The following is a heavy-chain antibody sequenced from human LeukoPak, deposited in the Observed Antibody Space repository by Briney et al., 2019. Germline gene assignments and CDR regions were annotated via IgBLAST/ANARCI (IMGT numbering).Heavy chain of an antibody. Sequence: PSETLSLTCAVYGGSFSGYYWSWIRQPPGEGLEWIGEINHSGSTNYNPSLKSRVTISVDTSKNQFSLKLSSVTAADTAVYYCATEGIAAAGLDYWGQGTLVTVSS. CDR3: ATEGIAAAGLDY. J-gene: IGHJ4*02. CDR2: INHSGST. CDR1: GGSFSGYY. V-gene: IGHV4-34*01. D-gene: IGHD6-13*01.